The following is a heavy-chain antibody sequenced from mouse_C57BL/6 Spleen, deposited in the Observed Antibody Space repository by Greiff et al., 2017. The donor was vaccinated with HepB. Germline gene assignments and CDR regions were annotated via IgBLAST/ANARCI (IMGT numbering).Heavy chain of an antibody. CDR3: AQSGNAMDY. Sequence: EVQLQQSGPELVKPGASVKISCKASGYTFTDYYMNWVKQSHGKSLEWIGDINPNNGGTSYNQKFKGKATLTVDKSSSTAYMELRSLTSEDSAVYYCAQSGNAMDYWGQGTSVTVSS. CDR2: INPNNGGT. V-gene: IGHV1-26*01. D-gene: IGHD1-3*01. CDR1: GYTFTDYY. J-gene: IGHJ4*01.